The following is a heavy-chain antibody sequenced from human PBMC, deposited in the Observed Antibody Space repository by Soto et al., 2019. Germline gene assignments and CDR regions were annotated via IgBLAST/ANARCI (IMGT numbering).Heavy chain of an antibody. Sequence: EVQLVESGGGLVQPGGSLRLSCAASGFPFSGYWMHWVRQAPGKGLVWVSRINSDGSRINYADSVKGRFTISRDNAENTLYLQMNSLTDEDTAVDYCGRDVQNDGNYYIDARGKGTMVTVSS. V-gene: IGHV3-74*01. CDR1: GFPFSGYW. CDR2: INSDGSRI. J-gene: IGHJ6*03. CDR3: GRDVQNDGNYYIDA.